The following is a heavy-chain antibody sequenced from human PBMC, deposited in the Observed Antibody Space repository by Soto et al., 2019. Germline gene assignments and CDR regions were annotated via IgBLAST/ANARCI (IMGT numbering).Heavy chain of an antibody. CDR2: IYYSGST. Sequence: SETLSLTCTVSGGSVSSGSYYWSWIRQPPGKGLEWIGYIYYSGSTSYNPSLKSRVTISVDTSKNQFSLKLSSVTAADTAVYYCARYCGGDCYQNYYYGMDVWGQGTTVTVSS. CDR1: GGSVSSGSYY. J-gene: IGHJ6*02. CDR3: ARYCGGDCYQNYYYGMDV. D-gene: IGHD2-21*02. V-gene: IGHV4-61*01.